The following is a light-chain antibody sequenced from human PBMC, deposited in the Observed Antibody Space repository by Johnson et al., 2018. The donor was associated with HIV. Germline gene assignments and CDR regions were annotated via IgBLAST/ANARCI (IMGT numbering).Light chain of an antibody. J-gene: IGLJ1*01. CDR2: ENN. CDR1: SSNIGNNY. V-gene: IGLV1-51*02. CDR3: ETWDNSLNV. Sequence: QSALTQPPSVSAAPGQKVTISCAGSSSNIGNNYVSWYQQLPGTAPKLLIYENNKRPSGIPDRFSGSKSGTSATLGITGLQTGDEADYYCETWDNSLNVLGTGTKVTVL.